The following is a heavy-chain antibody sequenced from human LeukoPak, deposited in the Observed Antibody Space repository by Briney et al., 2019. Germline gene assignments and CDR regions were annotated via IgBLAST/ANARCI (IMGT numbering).Heavy chain of an antibody. Sequence: PGGSLRLSCAASGFTFSSYAMHWVRQAPGKGLEWVAVISYDGSNKYYADSVKGRFTISRDNSKNTLYLQMNSLRAEDTAVYYCAKPLYDSSGWLSDAFDIWGQGTMVTVSS. CDR2: ISYDGSNK. CDR3: AKPLYDSSGWLSDAFDI. D-gene: IGHD3-22*01. J-gene: IGHJ3*02. CDR1: GFTFSSYA. V-gene: IGHV3-30-3*02.